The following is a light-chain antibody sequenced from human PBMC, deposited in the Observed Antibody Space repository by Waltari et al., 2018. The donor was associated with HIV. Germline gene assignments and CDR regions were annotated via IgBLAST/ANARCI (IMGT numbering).Light chain of an antibody. CDR1: RRAVGRSNL. CDR2: EVS. Sequence: QSALTQPASVSGSPGQSLTISCTGTRRAVGRSNLVSWYQHHPGKAPKLIISEVSKRPSGVSNRFSGSKSGTTASLTISGLQAEDEADYHCCSYAHNDPWVFGGGTRLTVL. CDR3: CSYAHNDPWV. J-gene: IGLJ3*02. V-gene: IGLV2-23*02.